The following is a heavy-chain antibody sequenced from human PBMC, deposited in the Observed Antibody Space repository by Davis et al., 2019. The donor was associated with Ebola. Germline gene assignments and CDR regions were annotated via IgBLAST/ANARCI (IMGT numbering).Heavy chain of an antibody. Sequence: GESLKIPCVASGFVFSRHGMHWVRQAPGKGLEWVAVISSDGKTTYYADSVKGRFSLSRDNRKNTMDLQMNSVRGEDTAVYYCAKEEGSRGNWLAHFDYWGQGALVTVSS. CDR3: AKEEGSRGNWLAHFDY. CDR1: GFVFSRHG. CDR2: ISSDGKTT. V-gene: IGHV3-30*18. D-gene: IGHD1-20*01. J-gene: IGHJ4*02.